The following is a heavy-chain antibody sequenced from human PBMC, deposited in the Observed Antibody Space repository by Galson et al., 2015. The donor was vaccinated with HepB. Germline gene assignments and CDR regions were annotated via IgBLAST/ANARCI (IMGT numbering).Heavy chain of an antibody. D-gene: IGHD3-22*01. Sequence: SVKVSCKASGYTFTSKYLQWVRQAPGQGLEWMGIINPSDGSTDYARRLRGRVTMTRDTPTSTVYMELSSLRSEDTATYYCARGRHYYDSSGQGPFDYWGQGTLVTVSS. CDR1: GYTFTSKY. CDR2: INPSDGST. J-gene: IGHJ4*02. CDR3: ARGRHYYDSSGQGPFDY. V-gene: IGHV1-46*04.